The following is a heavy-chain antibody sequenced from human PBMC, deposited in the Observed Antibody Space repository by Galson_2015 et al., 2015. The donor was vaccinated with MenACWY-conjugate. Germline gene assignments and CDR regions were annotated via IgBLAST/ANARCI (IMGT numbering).Heavy chain of an antibody. CDR2: ISYDGSKK. CDR3: AKDYASRGIISHNDY. V-gene: IGHV3-30*18. Sequence: SLRLSCAASGFTFSNYDMHWVRQAPGKGLEWVAVISYDGSKKYYADSVKGRFTISRDNSKNTLSLQMSSLRPEDTAVYYCAKDYASRGIISHNDYWGQGNLVTVSS. J-gene: IGHJ4*02. CDR1: GFTFSNYD. D-gene: IGHD3-10*01.